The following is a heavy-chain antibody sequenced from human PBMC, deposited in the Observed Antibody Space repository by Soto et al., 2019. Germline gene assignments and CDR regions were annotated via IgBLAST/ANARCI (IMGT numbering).Heavy chain of an antibody. Sequence: QVQLVQSGAEVKKPGSSVKVSCKASGGTFSSYTISWVRQAPGQGLEWMGRIIPILGIANYAQKFQGRVTITADKSTSTAYMVLSSLRSEDTAVYYCARGGSIAVAGPIFDYWGQGTLVTVSS. V-gene: IGHV1-69*02. CDR2: IIPILGIA. CDR1: GGTFSSYT. J-gene: IGHJ4*02. CDR3: ARGGSIAVAGPIFDY. D-gene: IGHD6-19*01.